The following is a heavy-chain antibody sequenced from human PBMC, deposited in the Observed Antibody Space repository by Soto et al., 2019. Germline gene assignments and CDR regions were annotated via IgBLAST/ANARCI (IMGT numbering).Heavy chain of an antibody. CDR2: IYYSGST. CDR1: GGSISSYY. D-gene: IGHD6-13*01. Sequence: SETLSLTCTVSGGSISSYYWSWIRQPPGKGLEWIGYIYYSGSTNYNPSLKSRVTISVDTSKNQFSLKLSSVTAADTAVYYCARRNRYSHRLYYYYYMDVWGKGTTVTVSS. CDR3: ARRNRYSHRLYYYYYMDV. J-gene: IGHJ6*03. V-gene: IGHV4-59*01.